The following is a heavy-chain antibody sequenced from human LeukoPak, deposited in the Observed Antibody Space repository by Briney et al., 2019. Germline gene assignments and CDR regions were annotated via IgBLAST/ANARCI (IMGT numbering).Heavy chain of an antibody. V-gene: IGHV4-34*01. CDR3: ARGRIGGGFHGSWFDP. CDR1: GGSFSGYY. D-gene: IGHD4-23*01. CDR2: INHSGST. J-gene: IGHJ5*02. Sequence: PSETLSLTCAVYGGSFSGYYWSWIRQPPGKGLEWIGEINHSGSTNYNPSLKSRVTISVDTSKNQFSLKLSSVTAADTAVYYCARGRIGGGFHGSWFDPWGQGTLVTVSS.